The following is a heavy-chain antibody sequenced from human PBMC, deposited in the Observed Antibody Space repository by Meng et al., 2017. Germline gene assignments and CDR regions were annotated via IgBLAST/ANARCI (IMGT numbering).Heavy chain of an antibody. D-gene: IGHD3-9*01. CDR2: IITIFGTA. J-gene: IGHJ3*02. CDR3: ASHNDILTGGDAFDI. CDR1: AGTFSSYA. Sequence: SLQISCKASAGTFSSYAISWLRQAPGQELQWRGGIITIFGTANYAQKFQGRVTITTDESTSTAYMELSSVRSEDTAVYYCASHNDILTGGDAFDIWGQGTMVTVSS. V-gene: IGHV1-69*05.